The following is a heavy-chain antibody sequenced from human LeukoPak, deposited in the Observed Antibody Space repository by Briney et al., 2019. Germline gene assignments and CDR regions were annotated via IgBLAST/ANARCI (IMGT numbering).Heavy chain of an antibody. J-gene: IGHJ4*02. CDR2: INPNSGGT. CDR1: GYTFTVYY. Sequence: ASATVSFKASGYTFTVYYMHWVRQAPGQGLEWMGWINPNSGGTNYAQKFQGRVTMTRDTSISTAYMELSRLRSDDTAVYYCARDPDSSGFDYWGQGTLVTVSS. CDR3: ARDPDSSGFDY. V-gene: IGHV1-2*02. D-gene: IGHD6-19*01.